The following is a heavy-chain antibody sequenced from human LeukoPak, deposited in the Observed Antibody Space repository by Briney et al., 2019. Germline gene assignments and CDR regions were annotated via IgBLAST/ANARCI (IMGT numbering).Heavy chain of an antibody. CDR2: ISSSSTYI. Sequence: PGGSLRLSCVASGFIFSSYNINWVRLAPGKGLEWVSSISSSSTYIYYADSVKGRFTISRDNAKSSLDLQMDSLRAEDTAVYYCARDPLHTAMAFWGQGTLVTVSS. CDR3: ARDPLHTAMAF. V-gene: IGHV3-21*06. CDR1: GFIFSSYN. J-gene: IGHJ4*02. D-gene: IGHD5-18*01.